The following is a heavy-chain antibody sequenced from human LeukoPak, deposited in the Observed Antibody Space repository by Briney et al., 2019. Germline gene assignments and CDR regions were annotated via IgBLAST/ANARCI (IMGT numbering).Heavy chain of an antibody. CDR1: GFTFSSYS. CDR3: ARADYDYVWGSYRQYYFDS. Sequence: GGSLRLSCAASGFTFSSYSMNWVRQAPGKGLEWVANIKQDGSEKYYVDSVKGRFTISRDNAKNSLYLQMNSLRAEDTAVYYCARADYDYVWGSYRQYYFDSWGQGTLVTVPS. D-gene: IGHD3-16*02. V-gene: IGHV3-7*01. CDR2: IKQDGSEK. J-gene: IGHJ4*02.